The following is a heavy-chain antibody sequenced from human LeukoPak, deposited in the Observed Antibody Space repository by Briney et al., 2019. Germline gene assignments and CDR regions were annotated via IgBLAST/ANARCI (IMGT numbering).Heavy chain of an antibody. CDR1: GFTFSSYW. CDR2: IKQDGSDE. J-gene: IGHJ4*02. D-gene: IGHD6-13*01. CDR3: ASGQKLGF. Sequence: GGSLRLSSVASGFTFSSYWMSWVRQAPGKGLEWVANIKQDGSDEYYVDSVKGRFTISRDNAKNSLYLQMNSLRAEDTAVYYCASGQKLGFWGQGTLVTVSS. V-gene: IGHV3-7*01.